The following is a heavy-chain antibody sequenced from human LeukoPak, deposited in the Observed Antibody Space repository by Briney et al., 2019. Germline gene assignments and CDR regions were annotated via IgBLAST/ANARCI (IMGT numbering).Heavy chain of an antibody. Sequence: PSETLSLTCTVSGGSISGYYYTWIRQPPGKDLEWIGYLYYSGSTNYNPSLKSRVTISLDTSMKQFSLNLRSVTVADAAVYFCAYGTSNSSSDPWGQGPLVHVTS. CDR2: LYYSGST. D-gene: IGHD4-11*01. CDR3: AYGTSNSSSDP. V-gene: IGHV4-59*01. J-gene: IGHJ5*02. CDR1: GGSISGYY.